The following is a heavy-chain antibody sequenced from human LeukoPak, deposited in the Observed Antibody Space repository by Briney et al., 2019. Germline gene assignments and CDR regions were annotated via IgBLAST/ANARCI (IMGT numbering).Heavy chain of an antibody. V-gene: IGHV3-20*01. Sequence: PGGSLRLSCAASGLTLDDYGMSWVRPAPGKGVEWVSVINWNGGSTRYADSVKGRLTIPRDNAKNYLYLQMNSLRAEETALYHCASLSAWWRQGTLVTVSS. D-gene: IGHD6-19*01. J-gene: IGHJ4*02. CDR2: INWNGGST. CDR1: GLTLDDYG. CDR3: ASLSAW.